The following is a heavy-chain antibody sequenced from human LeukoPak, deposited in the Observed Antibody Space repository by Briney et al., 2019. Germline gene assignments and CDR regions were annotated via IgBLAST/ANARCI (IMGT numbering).Heavy chain of an antibody. CDR3: ARDLYGSGSYAFDI. D-gene: IGHD3-10*01. CDR1: GGTFSSYA. V-gene: IGHV1-69*04. CDR2: IIPILGIA. J-gene: IGHJ3*02. Sequence: SVKVSCRASGGTFSSYAISWVRQAPGQGLEWMGRIIPILGIANYAQKFQGRVTITADKSTSTAYMELSSLRSEDTAVYYCARDLYGSGSYAFDIWGQGTMVTVSS.